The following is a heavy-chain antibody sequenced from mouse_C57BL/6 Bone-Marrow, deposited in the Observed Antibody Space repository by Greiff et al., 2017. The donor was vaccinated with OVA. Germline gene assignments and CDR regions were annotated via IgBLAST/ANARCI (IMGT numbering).Heavy chain of an antibody. D-gene: IGHD3-2*02. Sequence: VQLQQSGAELVRPGASVKLSCKASGYTFTDYYINWVKQRPGQGLEWIARIYPGSGNTYYNEKFKGKATLTAEKSSSTAYMQLSSLTSEDAAVXFCAVQLRLRWAMDYWGQGTSVTVSS. CDR2: IYPGSGNT. V-gene: IGHV1-76*01. CDR3: AVQLRLRWAMDY. J-gene: IGHJ4*01. CDR1: GYTFTDYY.